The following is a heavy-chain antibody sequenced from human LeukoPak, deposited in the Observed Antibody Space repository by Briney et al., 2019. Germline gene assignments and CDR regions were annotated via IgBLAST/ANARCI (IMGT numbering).Heavy chain of an antibody. D-gene: IGHD3-22*01. CDR2: IYYSGST. CDR3: ARRSSGYYVFDF. V-gene: IGHV4-31*03. J-gene: IGHJ4*02. CDR1: TVSFSGGAYY. Sequence: PSETLSLTCSVSTVSFSGGAYYWSWTRQYPGKGLEWIGYIYYSGSTYYKPSLRSRVTISIDTSKNQFSLNLTSVTAADTALYYCARRSSGYYVFDFWGQGILVTVSS.